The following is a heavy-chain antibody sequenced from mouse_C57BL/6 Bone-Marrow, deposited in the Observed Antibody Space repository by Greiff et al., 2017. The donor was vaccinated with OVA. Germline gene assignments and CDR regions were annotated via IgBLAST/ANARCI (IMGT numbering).Heavy chain of an antibody. CDR3: ARSYGSSFAWFAY. J-gene: IGHJ3*01. V-gene: IGHV1-20*01. CDR2: INPYNGDT. D-gene: IGHD1-1*01. CDR1: GYSFTGYF. Sequence: EVKLVESGPELVKPGDSVKISCKASGYSFTGYFMNWVMQSHGKSLEWIGRINPYNGDTFYNQKFKGKATLTVDKSSSTAHMELRSLTSEDSAVYYCARSYGSSFAWFAYWGQGTLVTVSA.